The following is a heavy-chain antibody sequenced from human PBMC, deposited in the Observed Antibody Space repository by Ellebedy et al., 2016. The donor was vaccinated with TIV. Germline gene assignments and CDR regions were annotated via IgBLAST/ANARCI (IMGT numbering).Heavy chain of an antibody. D-gene: IGHD1-26*01. Sequence: GESLKISXAASGFTFSAYWMSWVRQTPGKGLEWVANIKEDGGMKYYVDSVKGRFTISRDNAKNSLHLQMNSLRGEDTGVYYCARWANWGQGTLVTVSS. CDR2: IKEDGGMK. J-gene: IGHJ4*02. CDR1: GFTFSAYW. V-gene: IGHV3-7*01. CDR3: ARWAN.